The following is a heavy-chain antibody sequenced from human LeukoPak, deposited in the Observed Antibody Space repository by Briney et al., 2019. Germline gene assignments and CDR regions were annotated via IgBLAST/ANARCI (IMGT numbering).Heavy chain of an antibody. J-gene: IGHJ1*01. D-gene: IGHD2-2*01. CDR1: GYTFTGYY. CDR3: ARDRYCSSTSCYTTAYFQH. CDR2: INPNSGGT. V-gene: IGHV1-2*02. Sequence: ASVKVSCKASGYTFTGYYMHWVRQAPGQGLEWMGWINPNSGGTNYAQKFQGRVTMTRDTSISTAYMELSGLRSDDTAVYYCARDRYCSSTSCYTTAYFQHWGQGTLVTVSS.